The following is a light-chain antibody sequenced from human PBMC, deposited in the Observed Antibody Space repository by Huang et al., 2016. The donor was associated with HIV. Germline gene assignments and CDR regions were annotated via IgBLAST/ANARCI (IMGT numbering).Light chain of an antibody. J-gene: IGKJ1*01. Sequence: DIVMTQSPDSLVVSLGERATINCKSSQSVLYSSDKKNYLAWYQQKVGQPPKLLIYWASTRESGVPARFSGGGSGTNFTLSISGLQAEDVALYFCQQSYGRQPTFGQGTRVEIK. CDR3: QQSYGRQPT. CDR1: QSVLYSSDKKNY. CDR2: WAS. V-gene: IGKV4-1*01.